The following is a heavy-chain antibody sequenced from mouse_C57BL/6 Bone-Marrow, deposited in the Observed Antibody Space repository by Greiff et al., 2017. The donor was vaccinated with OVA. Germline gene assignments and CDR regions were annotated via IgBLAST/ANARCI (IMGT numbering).Heavy chain of an antibody. CDR3: ARGNYYYGSSYDYYAMDY. J-gene: IGHJ4*01. CDR1: GYTFTTYP. D-gene: IGHD1-1*01. V-gene: IGHV1-47*01. CDR2: FHPYNDDT. Sequence: VQLQQSGAELVKPGASVKMSCKASGYTFTTYPIEWMKQNHGKSLEWIGNFHPYNDDTKYNEKFKGKATLTVEKSSSTVYLELSRLTSDDSAVYYCARGNYYYGSSYDYYAMDYWGQGTSVTVSS.